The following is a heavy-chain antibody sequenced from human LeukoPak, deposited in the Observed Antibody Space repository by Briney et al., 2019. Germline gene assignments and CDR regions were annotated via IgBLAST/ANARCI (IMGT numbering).Heavy chain of an antibody. CDR2: IIPIFGTA. CDR1: GGTFSSYA. J-gene: IGHJ4*02. CDR3: ASGYSYGHYY. Sequence: ASVKVSCKASGGTFSSYAISWVRQAPGQGLEWMGGIIPIFGTANYAQKFQGRVTITADKSTSTAYMELSSLRSEDTAVYHCASGYSYGHYYWGQGTLVTVSS. D-gene: IGHD5-18*01. V-gene: IGHV1-69*06.